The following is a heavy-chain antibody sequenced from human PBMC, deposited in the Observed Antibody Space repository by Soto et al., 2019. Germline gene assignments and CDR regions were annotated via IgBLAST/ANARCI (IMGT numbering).Heavy chain of an antibody. V-gene: IGHV4-30-2*01. CDR2: IYHSGST. Sequence: QLQLQESGSGLVKPSQTLSLTCAVSGGSISSGGYTWSWIRQPPGKGLEWIGYIYHSGSTYYNPSLKSRVTISVDRSKNQFSLKLSSVTAADTAVYYCARVIVGMGCSGGSCYYGRGNWFDPWGQGTLVTVSS. CDR3: ARVIVGMGCSGGSCYYGRGNWFDP. D-gene: IGHD2-15*01. CDR1: GGSISSGGYT. J-gene: IGHJ5*02.